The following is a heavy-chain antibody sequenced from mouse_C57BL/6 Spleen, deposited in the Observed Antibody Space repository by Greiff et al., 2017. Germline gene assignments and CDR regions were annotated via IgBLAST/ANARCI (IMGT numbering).Heavy chain of an antibody. D-gene: IGHD2-1*01. CDR2: ISGGSSTS. CDR3: ARLYYGNYEYFDV. J-gene: IGHJ1*03. Sequence: EVKLVESGGGLVKPGGSLKLSCAASGFTFSDYGMHWVRQAPEKGLEWVAYISGGSSTSYYAEKVKGRFTISRDNAKNTLFLQMPSLRSEDTAMYYCARLYYGNYEYFDVWGKGTTVTVSS. V-gene: IGHV5-17*01. CDR1: GFTFSDYG.